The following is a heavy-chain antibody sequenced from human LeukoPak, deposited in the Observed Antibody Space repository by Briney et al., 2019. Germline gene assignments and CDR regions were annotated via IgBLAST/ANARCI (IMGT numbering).Heavy chain of an antibody. CDR3: ARQEVGATADY. CDR1: GGSISSSSYY. Sequence: SETLSLTCTVSGGSISSSSYYWGWIRQPPGKGLEWIGSIYYSGSTYYNPSLKSRVTISVDTSKNQFSLKLSSVTAADTAVYYCARQEVGATADYWGQGTLATVSS. D-gene: IGHD1-26*01. J-gene: IGHJ4*02. CDR2: IYYSGST. V-gene: IGHV4-39*01.